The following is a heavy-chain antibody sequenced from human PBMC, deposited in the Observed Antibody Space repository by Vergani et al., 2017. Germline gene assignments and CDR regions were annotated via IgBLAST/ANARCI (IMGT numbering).Heavy chain of an antibody. V-gene: IGHV4-4*07. D-gene: IGHD6-13*01. Sequence: QVQLQESGPGLVKPSETLSLTCTVSGGSISSYYWSSIRQPAGKGLEWIGRIYTSGSTNYNPSLKSRVTMSVDTSKNQFSLKLSSVTAADTAVYYCARGIAAAGRSYFDYWGQGTLVTVSS. CDR3: ARGIAAAGRSYFDY. J-gene: IGHJ4*02. CDR1: GGSISSYY. CDR2: IYTSGST.